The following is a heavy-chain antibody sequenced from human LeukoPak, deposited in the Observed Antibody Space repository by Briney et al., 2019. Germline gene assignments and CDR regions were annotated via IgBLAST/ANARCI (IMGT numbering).Heavy chain of an antibody. CDR2: INPSGGST. V-gene: IGHV1-46*01. J-gene: IGHJ4*02. CDR3: ARTQPFETGDGYFDS. Sequence: GASVKVSCKASGNIFTSYYFHWVRQAPGQGLEWVGIINPSGGSTNYAQKFQGRVTMTRDTSTSTVSMELSSLRSEDTAVYYCARTQPFETGDGYFDSWGQGTLVTVSS. D-gene: IGHD2-21*01. CDR1: GNIFTSYY.